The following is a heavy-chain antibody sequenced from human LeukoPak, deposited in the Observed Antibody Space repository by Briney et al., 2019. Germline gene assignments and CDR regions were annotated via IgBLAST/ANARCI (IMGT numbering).Heavy chain of an antibody. CDR3: AKDGEQWLATDWYFDL. CDR1: GFTFSSYG. Sequence: PGGSLRLSCAASGFTFSSYGMHWVRQAPGKGLEWVAVISYDGSNKYYADSVKGRFTISRDNSKNTLYLQMNSLRAEDTAVYYCAKDGEQWLATDWYFDLWGRGTLVTVSS. CDR2: ISYDGSNK. J-gene: IGHJ2*01. V-gene: IGHV3-30*18. D-gene: IGHD6-19*01.